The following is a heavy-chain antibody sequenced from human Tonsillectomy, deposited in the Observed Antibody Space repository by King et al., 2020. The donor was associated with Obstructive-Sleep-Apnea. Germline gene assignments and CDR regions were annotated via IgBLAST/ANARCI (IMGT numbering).Heavy chain of an antibody. CDR1: GGSISSSSYY. D-gene: IGHD3-10*01. CDR2: IYYSGST. CDR3: ARTLAAHHMVRGVITRDLDY. Sequence: QLQESGPGLVKPSETLSLTCTVSGGSISSSSYYWGWIRQPPGKGLEWIGSIYYSGSTYYNPSLKSRVTISVDTSKNQFSLKLSSVTAADTAVYYCARTLAAHHMVRGVITRDLDYWGQGTLVTVSS. V-gene: IGHV4-39*07. J-gene: IGHJ4*02.